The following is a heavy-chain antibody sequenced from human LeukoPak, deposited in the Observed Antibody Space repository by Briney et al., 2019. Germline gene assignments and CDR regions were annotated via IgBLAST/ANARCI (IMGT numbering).Heavy chain of an antibody. CDR1: GFTFSSYG. Sequence: GGSLRLSCAASGFTFSSYGMSWVRQAPGKGLEWVSAISGSGGSTYYADSVKGRFTISRDNSKNTLYLQMNSLRAEDTAVYYLGKNAPYYHDSKCYFRGDWFGPWGQGTLV. V-gene: IGHV3-23*01. J-gene: IGHJ5*02. CDR3: GKNAPYYHDSKCYFRGDWFGP. D-gene: IGHD3-22*01. CDR2: ISGSGGST.